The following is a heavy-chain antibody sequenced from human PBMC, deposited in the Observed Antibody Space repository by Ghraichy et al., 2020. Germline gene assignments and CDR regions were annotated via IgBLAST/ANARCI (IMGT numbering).Heavy chain of an antibody. V-gene: IGHV3-64D*06. J-gene: IGHJ1*01. CDR2: ISSDGGTT. CDR3: VKEHTTTVICEYFQY. CDR1: GFSFSSYA. D-gene: IGHD4-11*01. Sequence: GGSLRLSCSASGFSFSSYAMHWVRQAPGKGLEYVSGISSDGGTTYYIDSVKGRVTISRDNSKNTLHLQMSSLRVEDTAVYYCVKEHTTTVICEYFQYWGQGTVFTVSS.